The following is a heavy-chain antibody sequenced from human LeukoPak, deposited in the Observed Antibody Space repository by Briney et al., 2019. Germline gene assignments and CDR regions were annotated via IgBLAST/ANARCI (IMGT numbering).Heavy chain of an antibody. D-gene: IGHD3-3*01. CDR2: INHSGST. J-gene: IGHJ4*02. Sequence: SETLSLTCAVYGGSFSGYYWSWIRQPPGKGLEWIGEINHSGSTNYNPSLKSRVTISVDTSKNQFSLKLSSVTAADTAVYYCARVYYDFWSGYFFDYWGQGTLVTVSS. CDR3: ARVYYDFWSGYFFDY. V-gene: IGHV4-34*01. CDR1: GGSFSGYY.